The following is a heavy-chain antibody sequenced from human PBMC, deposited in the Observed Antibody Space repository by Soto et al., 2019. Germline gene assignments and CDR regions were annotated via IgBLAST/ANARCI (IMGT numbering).Heavy chain of an antibody. Sequence: ASVNVSCKSSGGTFSSYSISWVRQAPGQGLEWMGGIIPIFGTANYAQKFQGRVTITADESTSTAYMELSSLRSEDTAVYYCARAAGDQPLLPFDYWGQGTLVTVSS. CDR1: GGTFSSYS. CDR3: ARAAGDQPLLPFDY. D-gene: IGHD2-15*01. CDR2: IIPIFGTA. V-gene: IGHV1-69*13. J-gene: IGHJ4*02.